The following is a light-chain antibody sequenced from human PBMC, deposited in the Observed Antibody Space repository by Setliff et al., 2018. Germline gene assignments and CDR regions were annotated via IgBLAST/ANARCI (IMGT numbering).Light chain of an antibody. CDR2: DVT. V-gene: IGLV2-14*03. CDR1: GTYNY. J-gene: IGLJ1*01. CDR3: SSYTSNSTYV. Sequence: QSVLTQPASVSGSPGQSITISCTGTGTYNYVSWYQQHPGKAPQLIIYDVTNRPSGVSNRFSASKSGNTASLTISGLQPEDDADYYCSSYTSNSTYVFGTWTKVTVL.